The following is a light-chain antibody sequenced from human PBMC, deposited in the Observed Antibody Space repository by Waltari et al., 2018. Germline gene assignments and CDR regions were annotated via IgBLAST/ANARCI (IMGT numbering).Light chain of an antibody. J-gene: IGKJ2*01. V-gene: IGKV3-11*01. CDR1: QSVSSY. Sequence: EIVLTQSPATLSLSPGERATLSCRASQSVSSYLAWYQQKPGQAPRLLIYDASNRATGSPAWFSGGGSGTAVTLTISSLEPEDFAVYYCQQRSNWPMYTFGQGTKLEIK. CDR2: DAS. CDR3: QQRSNWPMYT.